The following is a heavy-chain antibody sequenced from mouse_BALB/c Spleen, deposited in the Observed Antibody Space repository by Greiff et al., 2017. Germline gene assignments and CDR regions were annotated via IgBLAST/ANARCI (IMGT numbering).Heavy chain of an antibody. D-gene: IGHD1-2*01. CDR3: ARTIRRHDY. V-gene: IGHV1-7*01. CDR1: GYTFTSYW. CDR2: INPSTGYT. J-gene: IGHJ2*01. Sequence: QVQLKQSGAELAKPGASVKMSCKASGYTFTSYWMHWVKQRPGQGLEWIGYINPSTGYTEYNQKFKDKATLTADKSSSTAYMQLSSLTSEDSAVYYCARTIRRHDYGGQGTTLTVSS.